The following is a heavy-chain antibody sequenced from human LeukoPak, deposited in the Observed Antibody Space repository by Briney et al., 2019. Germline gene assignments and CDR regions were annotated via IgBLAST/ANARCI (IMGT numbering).Heavy chain of an antibody. Sequence: ASVKVSCKASGYTFANYGIAWVRQAPGQGLEWMGWISVYNGHTNYAQSLQGRVTMTTDTSTTTAYMELRSLRSDDTAVYFCARMIPRYSGNSWGWLDPWGQGTLVTVSS. D-gene: IGHD1-26*01. CDR3: ARMIPRYSGNSWGWLDP. CDR2: ISVYNGHT. CDR1: GYTFANYG. J-gene: IGHJ5*02. V-gene: IGHV1-18*01.